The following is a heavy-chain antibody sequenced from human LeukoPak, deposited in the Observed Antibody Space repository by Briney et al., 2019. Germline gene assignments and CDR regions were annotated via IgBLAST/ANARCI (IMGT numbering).Heavy chain of an antibody. CDR2: ITGSGKNT. D-gene: IGHD6-13*01. V-gene: IGHV3-23*01. Sequence: GGSLRLSCAASGFIFSSYSMSWVRQAPGKGLEWVSVITGSGKNTYYADSVKGRFTISKDNSTNPVYLQMNDLRVDDTAVYYCAKAASSSWPSYQYGMDVWGQGTTVTVSS. CDR1: GFIFSSYS. J-gene: IGHJ6*02. CDR3: AKAASSSWPSYQYGMDV.